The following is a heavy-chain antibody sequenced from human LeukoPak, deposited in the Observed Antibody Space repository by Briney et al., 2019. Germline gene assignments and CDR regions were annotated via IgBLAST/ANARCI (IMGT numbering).Heavy chain of an antibody. Sequence: SETLSLTCGVSGFSISSGYYWGWIRQPPGQGLEGIGSIYHTGSTYYNPSLKSRVIISVDASKNQFSLKMNSVTAADTAVYYCARSHYVSGSQGGMDVWGKGTTVTVSS. CDR1: GFSISSGYY. D-gene: IGHD3-10*01. CDR2: IYHTGST. CDR3: ARSHYVSGSQGGMDV. J-gene: IGHJ6*04. V-gene: IGHV4-38-2*01.